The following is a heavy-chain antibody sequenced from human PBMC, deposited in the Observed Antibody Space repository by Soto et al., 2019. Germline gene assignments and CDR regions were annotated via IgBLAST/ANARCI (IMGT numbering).Heavy chain of an antibody. J-gene: IGHJ4*01. CDR1: GFSLSTSKLG. D-gene: IGHD2-15*01. CDR2: IYWDDDK. CDR3: ARSEYSVFDF. V-gene: IGHV2-5*02. Sequence: SGPTLGEPTQTLTLTCTFSGFSLSTSKLGVGWIRQPPGKALEWLALIYWDDDKRYSPFLKSRLTITKDTSKNQVVLRMTNMDPVDTATYYCARSEYSVFDFWGQGTLVTVSS.